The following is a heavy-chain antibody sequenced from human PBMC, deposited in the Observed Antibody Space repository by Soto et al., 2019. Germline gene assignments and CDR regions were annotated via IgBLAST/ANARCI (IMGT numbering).Heavy chain of an antibody. CDR2: ISAYNGNT. V-gene: IGHV1-18*01. Sequence: QVQLVQSGAEVKKPGASVKVSCKASGYTFTSYGISWVRQAPGQGLEWMGWISAYNGNTNYAQKLQGRVTMTTDTSTSTDYMELRSLRSDDTAVYYCARDNRRYCSGGSCYSGGNYWGQGTLVTVS. CDR3: ARDNRRYCSGGSCYSGGNY. D-gene: IGHD2-15*01. CDR1: GYTFTSYG. J-gene: IGHJ4*02.